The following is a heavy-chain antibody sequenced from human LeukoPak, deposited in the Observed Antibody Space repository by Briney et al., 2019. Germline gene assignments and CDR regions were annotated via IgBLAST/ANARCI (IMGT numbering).Heavy chain of an antibody. Sequence: SQTLSLTCSVSGDSVSSDTGGYYWTWIRHRPGKGLEWIGNIHSSGSTSYNPSLRSRLSISRDRSKNQFSLKLTSVTAADTAFYYCARDRGDYSGDPGYFDYWGQGPLVTVSS. CDR2: IHSSGST. V-gene: IGHV4-31*03. J-gene: IGHJ4*02. CDR1: GDSVSSDTGGYY. D-gene: IGHD4-23*01. CDR3: ARDRGDYSGDPGYFDY.